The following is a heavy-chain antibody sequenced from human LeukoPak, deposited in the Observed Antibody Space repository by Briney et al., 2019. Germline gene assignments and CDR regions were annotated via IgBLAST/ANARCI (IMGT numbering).Heavy chain of an antibody. D-gene: IGHD5-18*01. CDR3: AKTAMAPYFDY. CDR1: GFTFSSYS. J-gene: IGHJ4*02. CDR2: ISSSSSYI. Sequence: AGGSLRLFCAASGFTFSSYSMNWVRQAPGKGLEWVSSISSSSSYIYYADSVKGRFTISRDNAKNSLYLQMNSLRAEDTAVYYCAKTAMAPYFDYWGQGTLVTVSS. V-gene: IGHV3-21*04.